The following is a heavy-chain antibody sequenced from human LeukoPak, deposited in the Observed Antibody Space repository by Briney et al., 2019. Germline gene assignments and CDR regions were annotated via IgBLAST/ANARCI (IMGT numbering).Heavy chain of an antibody. Sequence: GGSLRLSCAASGFTFSSYEMNWVRQAPGKGLEWVSCISSSGSTIYYADSVKGRFTISRDNAKNSLYLQMNSLRAEDTAVYYCAREYSDSSGYFGYFDYWGQGTLVTVSS. CDR1: GFTFSSYE. D-gene: IGHD3-22*01. J-gene: IGHJ4*02. V-gene: IGHV3-48*03. CDR3: AREYSDSSGYFGYFDY. CDR2: ISSSGSTI.